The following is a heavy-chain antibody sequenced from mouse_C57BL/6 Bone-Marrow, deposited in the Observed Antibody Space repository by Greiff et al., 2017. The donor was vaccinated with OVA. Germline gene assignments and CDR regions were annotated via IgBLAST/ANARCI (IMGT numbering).Heavy chain of an antibody. CDR2: IYPRSGNT. CDR3: ARRNAY. V-gene: IGHV1-81*01. Sequence: QVQLKESGAELARPGASVKLSCKASGYTFTSYGISWVKQRTGQGLEWIGEIYPRSGNTYYNEKFKGKATLTADKSSSTAYMELRSLTSEDSAVYFFARRNAYWGQGTLVTVSA. J-gene: IGHJ3*01. CDR1: GYTFTSYG.